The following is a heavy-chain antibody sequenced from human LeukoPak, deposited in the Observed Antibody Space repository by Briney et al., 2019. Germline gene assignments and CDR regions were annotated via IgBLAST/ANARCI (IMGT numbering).Heavy chain of an antibody. CDR2: ISSSSSYI. D-gene: IGHD2-2*01. V-gene: IGHV3-21*01. CDR1: GFTFSSYS. J-gene: IGHJ4*02. Sequence: GGSLRLSCAASGFTFSSYSMNWVRQAPGKGLEWVSSISSSSSYIYYADSVKGRFTISRDNAKSSLYLQMNSLRAEDTAVYYCARGGNCSSTSCSPAGDYFDYWGQGTLVTVSS. CDR3: ARGGNCSSTSCSPAGDYFDY.